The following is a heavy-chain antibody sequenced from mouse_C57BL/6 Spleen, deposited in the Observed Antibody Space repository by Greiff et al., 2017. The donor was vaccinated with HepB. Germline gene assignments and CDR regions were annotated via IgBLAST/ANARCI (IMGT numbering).Heavy chain of an antibody. CDR3: ARGTGTRYFDV. V-gene: IGHV3-6*01. J-gene: IGHJ1*03. CDR2: ISYDGSN. D-gene: IGHD4-1*01. CDR1: GYSIPSGYY. Sequence: EVQLQESGPGLVKPSQSLSLTCSVPGYSIPSGYYWNWIRRFQGNKLEWMGYISYDGSNNYNPSPKNRISITRDTSKNQCFLKLNSVTTEDTATYDWARGTGTRYFDVWGTGTTVTVSS.